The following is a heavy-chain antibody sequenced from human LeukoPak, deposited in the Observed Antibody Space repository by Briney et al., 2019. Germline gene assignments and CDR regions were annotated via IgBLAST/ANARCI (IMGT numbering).Heavy chain of an antibody. V-gene: IGHV1-18*01. J-gene: IGHJ6*02. CDR1: GYTFTSYG. Sequence: GASVKVSCKASGYTFTSYGISWVRQAPGQGLEWMGWISAYNGNTNYAQKFQGRVTMTRNTSISTAYMELSSLRSEDTAVYYCARLGYCSSTSCYFYYYYYGMDVWGQGTTVTVSS. CDR3: ARLGYCSSTSCYFYYYYYGMDV. CDR2: ISAYNGNT. D-gene: IGHD2-2*01.